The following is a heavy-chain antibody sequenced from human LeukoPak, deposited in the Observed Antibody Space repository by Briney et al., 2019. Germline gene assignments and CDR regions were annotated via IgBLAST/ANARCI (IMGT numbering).Heavy chain of an antibody. Sequence: NPSETLSLTCAVYGGSFSGYYWSWIRQPPGKGLEWIGEINHSGSTYYNPSLKSRVTISVDTSKNQFSLKLSSVTAADTAVYYCARLWFGELLFGGTYYFDYWGQGTLVTVSS. D-gene: IGHD3-10*01. CDR1: GGSFSGYY. J-gene: IGHJ4*02. V-gene: IGHV4-34*01. CDR2: INHSGST. CDR3: ARLWFGELLFGGTYYFDY.